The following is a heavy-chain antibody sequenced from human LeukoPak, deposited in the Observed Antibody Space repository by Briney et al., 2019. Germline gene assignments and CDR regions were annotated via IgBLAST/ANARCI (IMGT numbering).Heavy chain of an antibody. CDR2: IYYSGST. D-gene: IGHD6-13*01. CDR1: GGSISSGSYY. J-gene: IGHJ5*02. Sequence: SETLSLTCTVSGGSISSGSYYWGWIRQPPGKGLEWIGSIYYSGSTYYNPSLKSRVTISVDTSKNQFSLKLSSVIAADTAVYYCARQALGYSRMINWFDPWGQGTLVTVSS. CDR3: ARQALGYSRMINWFDP. V-gene: IGHV4-39*01.